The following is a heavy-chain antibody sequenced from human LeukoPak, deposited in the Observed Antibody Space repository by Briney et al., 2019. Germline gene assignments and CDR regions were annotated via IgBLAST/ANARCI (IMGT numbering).Heavy chain of an antibody. J-gene: IGHJ5*02. CDR3: ARDTHDSPWHWFDP. D-gene: IGHD3-22*01. V-gene: IGHV1-69*05. CDR2: IIPIFGTA. Sequence: ASVKVSCKASGGTFSSYAISWVRQAPGQGLEWMGGIIPIFGTANYAQKFQGRVTITTDESTSTAYMELSSLRSEDTAVYYCARDTHDSPWHWFDPWGQGTLVTVSS. CDR1: GGTFSSYA.